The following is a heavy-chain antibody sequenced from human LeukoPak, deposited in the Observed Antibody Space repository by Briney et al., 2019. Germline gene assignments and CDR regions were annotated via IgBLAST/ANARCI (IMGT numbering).Heavy chain of an antibody. CDR2: INHSGST. V-gene: IGHV4-34*01. CDR1: GGSFSGYY. J-gene: IGHJ4*02. D-gene: IGHD6-6*01. Sequence: PSETLSLTCAVYGGSFSGYYWSWIRQPPGKGLEWIGEINHSGSTNYNPSLKSRVTMSVDTSNNHFSLKLSSVTAADTAVYYCARGSSREARPFDHWGQGTLVTVSS. CDR3: ARGSSREARPFDH.